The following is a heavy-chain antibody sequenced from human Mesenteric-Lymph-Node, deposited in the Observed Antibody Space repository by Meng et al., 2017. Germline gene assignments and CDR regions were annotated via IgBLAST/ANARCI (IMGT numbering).Heavy chain of an antibody. J-gene: IGHJ4*02. Sequence: SLKISCAASGFTFDDYAMHLVRQAPGKGLEWVSGINWNSGSIGYADAVKGRCTNSRDNAENSLYLQMNSLRAEDTALYYCAKGTGGDYGESDYWGQGTLVTVSS. CDR2: INWNSGSI. CDR1: GFTFDDYA. CDR3: AKGTGGDYGESDY. V-gene: IGHV3-9*01. D-gene: IGHD4-17*01.